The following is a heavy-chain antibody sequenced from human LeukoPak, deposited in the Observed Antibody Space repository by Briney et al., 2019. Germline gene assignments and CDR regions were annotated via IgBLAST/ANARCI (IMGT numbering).Heavy chain of an antibody. CDR3: TWMATVRTVGF. Sequence: GGSLRLSCVVSGLVFNAAWMSWVRQAPGKGLEWVGHITSGGATDYAAPVKGRFIISRDNSKGTFYLQMNSLKTDDTAMYYCTWMATVRTVGFWGQGTLVTVSS. V-gene: IGHV3-15*01. D-gene: IGHD4-17*01. CDR1: GLVFNAAW. J-gene: IGHJ4*02. CDR2: ITSGGAT.